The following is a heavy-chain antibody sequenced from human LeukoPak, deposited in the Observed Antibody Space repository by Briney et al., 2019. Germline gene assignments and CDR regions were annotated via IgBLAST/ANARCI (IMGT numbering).Heavy chain of an antibody. CDR1: GGSISSSSYY. CDR3: ARNSLPSYYYDSSGYYFDY. CDR2: IYYSGST. Sequence: SETLSLTCTVSGGSISSSSYYWGWIRQPPGKGLEWIGSIYYSGSTYYNPSLKSRVTISVDTSKNQFSLKLSSVTAADTAVYYCARNSLPSYYYDSSGYYFDYWGQGTLVTVSS. D-gene: IGHD3-22*01. V-gene: IGHV4-39*07. J-gene: IGHJ4*02.